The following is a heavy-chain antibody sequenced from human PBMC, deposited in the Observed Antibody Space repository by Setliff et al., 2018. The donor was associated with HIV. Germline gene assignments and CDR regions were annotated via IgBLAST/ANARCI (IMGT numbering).Heavy chain of an antibody. D-gene: IGHD1-26*01. CDR3: ARVLDGNHYDAFNL. CDR1: GGSISSYY. CDR2: ISTGGAT. V-gene: IGHV4-4*07. Sequence: SETLSLTCTVSGGSISSYYWNWIRQPAGKGLEWVGQISTGGATDYNSSLKSRVTISLDKSKNQFSLRLNSVTAADTAVYYCARVLDGNHYDAFNLWGQGTTVTVSS. J-gene: IGHJ3*01.